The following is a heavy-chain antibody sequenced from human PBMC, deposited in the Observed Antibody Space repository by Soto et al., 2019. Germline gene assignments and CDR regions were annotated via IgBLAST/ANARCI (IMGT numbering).Heavy chain of an antibody. CDR3: AKGHEVRGYSYGGIY. V-gene: IGHV3-30*18. Sequence: QVQLVESGGGVVQPGRSLRLSCAASGFTFSSYGMHWVRQAPGKGLEWVAVISYDGSNKYYADSVKGRFTISRDNSKNTLYLQMNSLRAEDTAVYYCAKGHEVRGYSYGGIYWGQGTLVTVSS. CDR2: ISYDGSNK. J-gene: IGHJ4*02. D-gene: IGHD5-18*01. CDR1: GFTFSSYG.